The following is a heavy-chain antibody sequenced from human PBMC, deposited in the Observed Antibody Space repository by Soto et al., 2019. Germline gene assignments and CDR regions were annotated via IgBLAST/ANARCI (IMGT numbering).Heavy chain of an antibody. D-gene: IGHD3-10*01. V-gene: IGHV1-69*01. CDR1: GGTFSSYA. CDR3: ARMGVITMVRGGGVDV. J-gene: IGHJ6*02. Sequence: QVQLVQSGAEVKKPGSSVKVSCKASGGTFSSYAISWVRQAPGQGLEWMGGIIPIFGTANYAQKFQGRVTITADESTSTVYMELGSLRSEDTAVYYCARMGVITMVRGGGVDVWGQGTTVTVSS. CDR2: IIPIFGTA.